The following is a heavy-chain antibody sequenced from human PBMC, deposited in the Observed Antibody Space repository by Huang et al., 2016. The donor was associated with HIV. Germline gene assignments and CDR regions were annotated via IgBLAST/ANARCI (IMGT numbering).Heavy chain of an antibody. D-gene: IGHD1-26*01. CDR3: AKPYSGSSNQVFDY. J-gene: IGHJ4*02. CDR1: GFTFNIYG. V-gene: IGHV3-23*01. CDR2: ISASGDTK. Sequence: EVRLLESGGRLVQSGESLRLSCSASGFTFNIYGRSWVRQAAGKGREGVAGISASGDTKKYPASVKGRFTISRDNSRSILDLQMSSLGVEATAMYYCAKPYSGSSNQVFDYWGQGTMVTVSS.